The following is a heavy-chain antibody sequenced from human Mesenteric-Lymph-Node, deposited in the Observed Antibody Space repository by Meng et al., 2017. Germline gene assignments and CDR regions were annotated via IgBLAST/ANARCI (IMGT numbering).Heavy chain of an antibody. Sequence: GSLRLSCAVYGGSFSGYYWSWIRQPPGKGLEWIGEINHSGSTNYNPSLKSRVTMSVDTSKNPFSLKLSSVTAADTAVYYCAREGPRAGYSSSWVDYWGQGTLVTVSS. V-gene: IGHV4-34*01. J-gene: IGHJ4*02. CDR3: AREGPRAGYSSSWVDY. CDR1: GGSFSGYY. D-gene: IGHD6-13*01. CDR2: INHSGST.